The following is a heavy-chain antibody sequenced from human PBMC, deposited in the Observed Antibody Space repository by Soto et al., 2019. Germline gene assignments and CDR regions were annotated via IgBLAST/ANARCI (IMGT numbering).Heavy chain of an antibody. J-gene: IGHJ4*02. CDR1: GFTFRDVW. Sequence: PGGSLRLSCAASGFTFRDVWMSWVRQAPGKGLEWVGLVKSRADGGTTDYAAPVKGRFTVSRDDSQSTLSLQMDSLKIEDSAVYFCTTAAGGMWGADYWGQGTPVTVSS. CDR2: VKSRADGGTT. V-gene: IGHV3-15*01. CDR3: TTAAGGMWGADY. D-gene: IGHD2-15*01.